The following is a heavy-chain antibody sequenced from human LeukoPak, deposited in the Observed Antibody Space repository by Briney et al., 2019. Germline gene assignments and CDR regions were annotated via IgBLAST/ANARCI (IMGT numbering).Heavy chain of an antibody. V-gene: IGHV4-59*11. Sequence: SETLSLTCTVSGGSISSHYWSWIRQPPGKGLELIGYIYYSGSTNYNPSLKSRVTISVDTSKNQFSLKLSSVTAADTAVYYCARSSPPYSSSWYYHYFDYWGQGTLVTVSS. D-gene: IGHD6-13*01. J-gene: IGHJ4*02. CDR3: ARSSPPYSSSWYYHYFDY. CDR1: GGSISSHY. CDR2: IYYSGST.